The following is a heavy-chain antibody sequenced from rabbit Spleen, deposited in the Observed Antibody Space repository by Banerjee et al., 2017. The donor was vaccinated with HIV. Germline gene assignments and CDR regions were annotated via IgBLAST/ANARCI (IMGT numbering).Heavy chain of an antibody. Sequence: QSLEESGGDLVKPGASLTLTCTASGFSFSSSDYMCWVRQAPGKGLEWISCIAGSSNSTYYATWAKGRFTISKTSSTTVTLQMTSLTAADTATYFCARGTSSSGYYSGSLNLWGPGTLVTVS. D-gene: IGHD1-1*01. CDR1: GFSFSSSDY. CDR3: ARGTSSSGYYSGSLNL. V-gene: IGHV1S40*01. CDR2: IAGSSNST. J-gene: IGHJ4*01.